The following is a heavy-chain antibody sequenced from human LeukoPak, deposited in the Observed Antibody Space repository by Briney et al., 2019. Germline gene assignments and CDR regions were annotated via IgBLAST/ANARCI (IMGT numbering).Heavy chain of an antibody. CDR3: AKDLEVSEWELTGIDY. CDR1: GFTFSSYG. J-gene: IGHJ4*02. Sequence: PGGSLRLSCAASGFTFSSYGMHWVRQAPGKGLEWVAVISYDGSNKYYADSVKGRLTISRDNSKNTLYLQMNSLRAEDTAVYYCAKDLEVSEWELTGIDYWGRGTLVTVSS. D-gene: IGHD3-3*01. V-gene: IGHV3-30*18. CDR2: ISYDGSNK.